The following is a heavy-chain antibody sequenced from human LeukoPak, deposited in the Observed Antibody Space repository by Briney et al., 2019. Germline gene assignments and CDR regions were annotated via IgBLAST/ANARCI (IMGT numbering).Heavy chain of an antibody. CDR2: IHHSGRT. D-gene: IGHD6-19*01. V-gene: IGHV4-38-2*02. CDR3: ARVPEAVAETYYFDY. CDR1: GYSISSGYY. Sequence: SETLSLTCTVSGYSISSGYYWGWIRQPPGKGLEWIGNIHHSGRTYYNPSVKSRVTISLDTSKNQFSLKLTSVTAADTAVYYCARVPEAVAETYYFDYWGQGTLVTASS. J-gene: IGHJ4*02.